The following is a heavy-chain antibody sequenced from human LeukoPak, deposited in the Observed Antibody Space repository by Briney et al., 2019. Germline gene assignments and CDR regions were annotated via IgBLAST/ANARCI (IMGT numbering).Heavy chain of an antibody. V-gene: IGHV4-39*07. CDR2: IYYSGST. CDR1: GGSISSSSYY. CDR3: ARAKDTAMVVNY. Sequence: SETLSLTCTVSGGSISSSSYYWGWIRQPPGKGLEWIGSIYYSGSTNYNPSLKSRVTISVDTSKNQFSLKLSSVTAADTAVYYCARAKDTAMVVNYWGQGTLVTVSS. J-gene: IGHJ4*02. D-gene: IGHD5-18*01.